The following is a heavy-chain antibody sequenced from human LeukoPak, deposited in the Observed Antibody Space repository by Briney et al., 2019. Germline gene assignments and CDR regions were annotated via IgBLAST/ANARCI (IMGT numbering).Heavy chain of an antibody. CDR2: ISSSSSTI. CDR1: GFTFSSYS. J-gene: IGHJ5*02. CDR3: ARSYYYDSSGYRVLGDWFDP. D-gene: IGHD3-22*01. Sequence: GGSLRLSCAASGFTFSSYSMNWVRQAPGKGLEWVSYISSSSSTIYYADSVKGRFTISRDNAKNSLYLQMNSLRAEDTAVYYCARSYYYDSSGYRVLGDWFDPWGQGTLVTVSS. V-gene: IGHV3-48*01.